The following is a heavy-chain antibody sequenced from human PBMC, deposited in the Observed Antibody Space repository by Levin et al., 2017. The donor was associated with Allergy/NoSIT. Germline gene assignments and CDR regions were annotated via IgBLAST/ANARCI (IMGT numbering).Heavy chain of an antibody. V-gene: IGHV4-34*01. CDR1: GGSFSGYY. D-gene: IGHD3-22*01. Sequence: ASETLSLTCAVYGGSFSGYYWSWIRQPPGKGLEWIGEINHSGSTNYNPSLKSRVTISVDTSKNQFSLKLSSVTAADTAVYYCARRYDSRATIHVGYWFDPWGQGTLVTVSS. CDR2: INHSGST. CDR3: ARRYDSRATIHVGYWFDP. J-gene: IGHJ5*02.